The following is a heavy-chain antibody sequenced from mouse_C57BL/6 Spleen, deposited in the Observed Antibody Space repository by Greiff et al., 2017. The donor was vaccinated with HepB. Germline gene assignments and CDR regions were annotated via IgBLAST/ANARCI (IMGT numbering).Heavy chain of an antibody. D-gene: IGHD2-3*01. CDR2: ISSGSSTI. J-gene: IGHJ2*01. CDR3: ARCYDGYYVDY. CDR1: GFTFSDYG. Sequence: EVHLVESGGGLVKPGGSLKLSCAASGFTFSDYGMHWVRQAPEKGLEWVAYISSGSSTIYYADTVKGRFTISRDNAKNTLFLQMTSLRSEDTAMYYCARCYDGYYVDYWGQGTTLTVSS. V-gene: IGHV5-17*01.